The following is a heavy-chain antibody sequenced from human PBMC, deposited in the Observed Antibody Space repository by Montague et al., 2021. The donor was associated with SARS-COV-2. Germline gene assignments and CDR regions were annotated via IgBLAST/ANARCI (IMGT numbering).Heavy chain of an antibody. Sequence: SLRLSCAASGFTFGNYGMSWVRQAPGKGLEWVSGINWNGGSTGYADSVKGRFTISRDNAKNSLYLQMNSLRAEDTALYYCARDLEWFGELVDAFDIRGQGTMVTVSS. CDR1: GFTFGNYG. V-gene: IGHV3-20*04. D-gene: IGHD3-10*01. CDR2: INWNGGST. CDR3: ARDLEWFGELVDAFDI. J-gene: IGHJ3*02.